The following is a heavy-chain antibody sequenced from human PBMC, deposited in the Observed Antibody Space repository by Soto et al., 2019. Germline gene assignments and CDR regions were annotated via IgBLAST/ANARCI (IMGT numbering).Heavy chain of an antibody. CDR2: ISSDGSYK. V-gene: IGHV3-30*18. CDR1: GSTFSNYA. J-gene: IGHJ5*02. Sequence: LRLSCTASGSTFSNYAIHWVRQVPGKGLEWVAVISSDGSYKDYADFVEGRSTISRDNSKNTLYLQMNSLRADDTAVYYCVKAGVAGYCSGGSCFNWFDPWGQGTLVTVS. CDR3: VKAGVAGYCSGGSCFNWFDP. D-gene: IGHD2-15*01.